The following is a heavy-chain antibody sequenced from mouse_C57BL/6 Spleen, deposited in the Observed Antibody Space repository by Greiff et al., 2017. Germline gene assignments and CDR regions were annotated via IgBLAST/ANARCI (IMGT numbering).Heavy chain of an antibody. D-gene: IGHD5-1*01. CDR1: GYTFTSYW. J-gene: IGHJ4*01. Sequence: QVQLKQPGAELVKPGASVKMSCKASGYTFTSYWTTWVKQRPGHGLEWIGDIYPGSGSTNYNEKFKSKATLTVDTSSSTAYMQLSSLTSEDSAVYYCARMDLQYPAMDYWCEGTSVTVSS. CDR3: ARMDLQYPAMDY. V-gene: IGHV1-55*01. CDR2: IYPGSGST.